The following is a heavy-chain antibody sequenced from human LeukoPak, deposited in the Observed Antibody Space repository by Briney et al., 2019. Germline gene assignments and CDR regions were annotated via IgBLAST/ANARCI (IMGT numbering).Heavy chain of an antibody. CDR3: ARVWTPRVPAAIQPDI. CDR2: IRAYNGNT. CDR1: GYTFTSYG. Sequence: GASVKVSCKASGYTFTSYGISWVRQAPGHGLEWMGWIRAYNGNTNYAQKLQGRVTMTTDTSTSTAYMELRSLRSDDAAVYYCARVWTPRVPAAIQPDIWGQGTMVTVSS. D-gene: IGHD2-2*02. J-gene: IGHJ3*02. V-gene: IGHV1-18*01.